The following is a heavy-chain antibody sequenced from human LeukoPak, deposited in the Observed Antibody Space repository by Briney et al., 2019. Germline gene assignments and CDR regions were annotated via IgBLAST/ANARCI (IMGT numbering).Heavy chain of an antibody. D-gene: IGHD6-19*01. CDR3: AKGVAVAGTLGDFDY. Sequence: PGGSLRLSCAASGFTLSSYAMSWVRQAPGKGLEWVSAISGSGGSTYYADSVKGRFTISRDNSKNTLYLQMNSLRAEDTAVYYCAKGVAVAGTLGDFDYWGQGTLVTVSS. CDR2: ISGSGGST. CDR1: GFTLSSYA. J-gene: IGHJ4*02. V-gene: IGHV3-23*01.